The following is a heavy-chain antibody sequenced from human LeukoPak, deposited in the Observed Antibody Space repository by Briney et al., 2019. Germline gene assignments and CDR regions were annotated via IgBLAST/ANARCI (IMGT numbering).Heavy chain of an antibody. CDR1: VFTFRRYG. CDR3: AKSGLRICSAGSCYFDY. CDR2: IYFDGRRK. Sequence: PGRALPLSCAASVFTFRRYGMHWLRQAPGKGRDGVAVIYFDGRRKYYPDSVKGRVTITRDNSENTLYLQMNSLRDEDTALYYCAKSGLRICSAGSCYFDYWGQGALVTVSS. V-gene: IGHV3-30*18. D-gene: IGHD2-15*01. J-gene: IGHJ4*02.